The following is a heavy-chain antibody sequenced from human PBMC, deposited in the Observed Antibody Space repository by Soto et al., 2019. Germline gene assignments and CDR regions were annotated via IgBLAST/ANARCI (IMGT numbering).Heavy chain of an antibody. CDR1: GYTFTSYD. CDR3: ARGLWYYDSSGYYWFDP. CDR2: MKPNSGNT. J-gene: IGHJ5*02. V-gene: IGHV1-8*01. D-gene: IGHD3-22*01. Sequence: QVQLVQSGAEVKKPGASVKVSCKASGYTFTSYDINWVRQATGQGLEWMGWMKPNSGNTGYAQKFQGRVTMTRNTSVSTAYMELSSLRSEDTAVYYCARGLWYYDSSGYYWFDPWGQGTLVTVSS.